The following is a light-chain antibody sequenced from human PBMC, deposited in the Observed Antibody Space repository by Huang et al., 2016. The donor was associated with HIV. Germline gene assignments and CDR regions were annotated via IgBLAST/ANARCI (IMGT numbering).Light chain of an antibody. CDR2: AAS. J-gene: IGKJ2*03. Sequence: DIQMTQSPSSVSASVRDTVTITCRASQGISTWLAWHQQKAGKAPKLLIFAASSLPSGVPSRFSGSGSGTEFTLTISSLQPEDSASYYCQQANRFPYSFGQGTKLEIK. CDR3: QQANRFPYS. CDR1: QGISTW. V-gene: IGKV1-12*01.